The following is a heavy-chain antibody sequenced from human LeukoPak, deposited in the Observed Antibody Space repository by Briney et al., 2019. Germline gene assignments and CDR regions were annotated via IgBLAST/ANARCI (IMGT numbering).Heavy chain of an antibody. CDR1: GFTYSSYA. CDR3: ARGRSTMVRGALDY. CDR2: ISYDGSNK. V-gene: IGHV3-30-3*01. Sequence: GGSLRLSCAASGFTYSSYAMHWVRQAPGKGLEWVAVISYDGSNKYYADSVKGRFTISRDNSKNTLYLQMNSLRAEDTAVYYCARGRSTMVRGALDYWGQGTLVTVSS. D-gene: IGHD3-10*01. J-gene: IGHJ4*02.